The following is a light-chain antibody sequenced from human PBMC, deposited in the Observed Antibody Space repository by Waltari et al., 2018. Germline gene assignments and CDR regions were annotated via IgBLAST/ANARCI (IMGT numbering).Light chain of an antibody. Sequence: EIVLTQSQATLSLSPGERATLSCRASQSVSSYLAWYQQKPGQAPRLLIYDASNRATCIPARFSGSGSGTDFTLTISSLEPEDFAVYYCQQRSNWPRNFGQGTRLEIK. J-gene: IGKJ5*01. V-gene: IGKV3-11*01. CDR2: DAS. CDR3: QQRSNWPRN. CDR1: QSVSSY.